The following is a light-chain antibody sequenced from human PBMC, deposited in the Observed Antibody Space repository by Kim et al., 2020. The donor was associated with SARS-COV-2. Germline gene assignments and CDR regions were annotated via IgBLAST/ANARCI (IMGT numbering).Light chain of an antibody. Sequence: EIVMTQSPGTLSVSPGDRATLSCRTSQSVGSSLAWYQQKPGQSPRLLFLSPYTRATGTPARFSGSGSGTEFTLTISGLQSEDFAVYYCQQYDKWPLFTFGPGTKVDIK. V-gene: IGKV3-15*01. J-gene: IGKJ3*01. CDR3: QQYDKWPLFT. CDR1: QSVGSS. CDR2: SPY.